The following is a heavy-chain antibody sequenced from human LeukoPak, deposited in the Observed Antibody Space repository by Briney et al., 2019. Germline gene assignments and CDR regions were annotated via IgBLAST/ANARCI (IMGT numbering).Heavy chain of an antibody. J-gene: IGHJ3*02. CDR3: AVAYYYVSGDAFDI. CDR1: GFTFRTYS. V-gene: IGHV3-21*01. CDR2: INSDSNYI. D-gene: IGHD3-10*01. Sequence: GGSLRLSCAASGFTFRTYSMNCVRQAPGKGLEWVSSINSDSNYIYYADSVQGRFTISRDNAKNSLYLQMNSLRAEDTAVCYCAVAYYYVSGDAFDICGQGTKVTVSS.